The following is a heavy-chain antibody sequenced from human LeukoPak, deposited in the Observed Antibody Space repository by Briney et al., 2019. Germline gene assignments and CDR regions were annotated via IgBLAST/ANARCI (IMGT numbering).Heavy chain of an antibody. Sequence: SETLSLTCTVPGGTISSYYWSWIRQPPGKGLEWIGYIYYSGSTNYNPSLKSRVTISVDTSKNRFSLKLSSVTAADTAVYYCASHNYGGNSGGDYWGQGTLVTVSS. V-gene: IGHV4-59*01. CDR3: ASHNYGGNSGGDY. CDR1: GGTISSYY. D-gene: IGHD4-23*01. J-gene: IGHJ4*02. CDR2: IYYSGST.